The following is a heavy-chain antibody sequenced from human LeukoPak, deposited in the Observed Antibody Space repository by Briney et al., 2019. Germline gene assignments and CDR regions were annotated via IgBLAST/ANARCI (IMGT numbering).Heavy chain of an antibody. V-gene: IGHV3-30*18. CDR1: GFTFSSYG. Sequence: RSGGSLRLSCAASGFTFSSYGMHCVRQAPGKGLEWVAVISSDGSNEHYADSVKGRFTISRDNSKNTLYLQMTSLRAEDTAVYYFAKEGYYGSGSFPDYWGQGTLVTVSS. D-gene: IGHD3-10*01. CDR2: ISSDGSNE. CDR3: AKEGYYGSGSFPDY. J-gene: IGHJ4*02.